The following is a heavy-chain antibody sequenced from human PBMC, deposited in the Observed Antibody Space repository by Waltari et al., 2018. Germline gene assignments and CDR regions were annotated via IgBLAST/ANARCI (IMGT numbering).Heavy chain of an antibody. J-gene: IGHJ4*02. Sequence: QVQLVQSGAEVKKPGASVKVSCTASGYTFTVYYLHWVRQAPGQGLEWMGWINPNSGGTNYAQKFQGWVTMTRDTSISTAYMELSRLRSDDTAVYYCARVSSSSWYSFDYWGQGTLVTVSS. CDR2: INPNSGGT. D-gene: IGHD6-13*01. CDR1: GYTFTVYY. V-gene: IGHV1-2*04. CDR3: ARVSSSSWYSFDY.